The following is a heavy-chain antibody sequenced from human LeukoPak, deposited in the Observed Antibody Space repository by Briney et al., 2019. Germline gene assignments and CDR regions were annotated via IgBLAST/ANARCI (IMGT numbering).Heavy chain of an antibody. J-gene: IGHJ4*02. V-gene: IGHV3-21*01. D-gene: IGHD3-10*01. Sequence: GGSLRLSCAASGFTFSSYSMNWVRQAPGKGLEWVSSISSSSSYIYYADSVKGRFTISRDNAKNSLYLQMNSLRAEDTAVYYCARSFTMVRGVIMAPFDYWGQGTLVTVSS. CDR3: ARSFTMVRGVIMAPFDY. CDR2: ISSSSSYI. CDR1: GFTFSSYS.